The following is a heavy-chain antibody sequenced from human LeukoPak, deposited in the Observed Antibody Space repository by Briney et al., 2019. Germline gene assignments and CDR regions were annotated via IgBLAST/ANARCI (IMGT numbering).Heavy chain of an antibody. CDR1: GFTLSDYY. CDR2: ISSSGSTI. V-gene: IGHV3-11*01. J-gene: IGHJ4*02. CDR3: ARDGEYCGDGSCYAIY. D-gene: IGHD2-15*01. Sequence: GGSLRLSCAASGFTLSDYYMSWIRQAPGKGLEWVSYISSSGSTIYYADSVKGRFTISRDNAKNSLYLQMNSLRAEDTAVYYCARDGEYCGDGSCYAIYWGQGTLVTVSS.